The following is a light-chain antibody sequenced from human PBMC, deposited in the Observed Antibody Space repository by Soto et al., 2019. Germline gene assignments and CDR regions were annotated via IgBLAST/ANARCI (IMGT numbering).Light chain of an antibody. CDR1: QSVNSN. CDR2: GAS. CDR3: QQYKRWWT. J-gene: IGKJ1*01. V-gene: IGKV3-15*01. Sequence: EIVMTQSPATLSVSPGERATLSCRASQSVNSNLAWYQQKPGQAPRLLISGASTRATGIPARFSGSGSETEFTLTSSSRQALDFAVYHWQQYKRWWTFGQGTKVEMK.